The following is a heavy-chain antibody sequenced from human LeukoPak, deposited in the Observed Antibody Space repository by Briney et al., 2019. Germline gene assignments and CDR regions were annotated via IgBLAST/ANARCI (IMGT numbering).Heavy chain of an antibody. V-gene: IGHV5-51*01. CDR3: ARPMYYYDSSGYNDAFVI. Sequence: GESLKISCKGSGYSFTSYWIGWVRQMPGKGLEWMGIIYPGDSDTRYSPSFQGQVTISADKSISTAYLQWSSLKASDTAMYYCARPMYYYDSSGYNDAFVIWGQGTMVTVSS. CDR1: GYSFTSYW. D-gene: IGHD3-22*01. J-gene: IGHJ3*02. CDR2: IYPGDSDT.